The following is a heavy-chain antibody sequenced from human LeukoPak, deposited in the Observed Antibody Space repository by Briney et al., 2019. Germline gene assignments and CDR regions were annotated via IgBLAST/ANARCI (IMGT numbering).Heavy chain of an antibody. CDR1: GFTFSSYA. CDR2: ISYDGSNK. J-gene: IGHJ6*02. D-gene: IGHD6-13*01. CDR3: ASTSPGGIGYSSRNYYYYGMDV. Sequence: PGGSLRLSCAASGFTFSSYAMHWVRQAPGKGLEWVAVISYDGSNKYYADSVKDRFTISRDNSKNTLYLQMNSLRAEDTAVYYCASTSPGGIGYSSRNYYYYGMDVWGQGTTVTVSS. V-gene: IGHV3-30-3*01.